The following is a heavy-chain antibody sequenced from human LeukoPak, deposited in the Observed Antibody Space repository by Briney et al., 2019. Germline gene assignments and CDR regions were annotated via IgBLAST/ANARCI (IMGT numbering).Heavy chain of an antibody. V-gene: IGHV3-30*01. CDR2: ISYDGRNK. Sequence: GGSLRLSCAASGFTFSSYAMHWVRQAPGKGLEWVAVISYDGRNKYYADSVKGRFTISRDNSKNTLYLQMNSLRAEDTAVYYCARDRRVNYWGQGTLVTVSS. J-gene: IGHJ4*02. CDR1: GFTFSSYA. CDR3: ARDRRVNY.